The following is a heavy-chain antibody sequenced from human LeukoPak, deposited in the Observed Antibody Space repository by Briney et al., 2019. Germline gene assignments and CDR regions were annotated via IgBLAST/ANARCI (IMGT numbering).Heavy chain of an antibody. J-gene: IGHJ6*02. CDR3: ARVGIDYGDYEDYYGMDV. Sequence: GGFLRLSCAASGFTFSSYGMHWVRQAPGKGLEWVAVIWYDGSNKYYADSVKGRFTISRDNSKNTLYLQMNSLRAEDTAVYYCARVGIDYGDYEDYYGMDVWGQGTTVTVSS. CDR2: IWYDGSNK. D-gene: IGHD4-17*01. CDR1: GFTFSSYG. V-gene: IGHV3-33*01.